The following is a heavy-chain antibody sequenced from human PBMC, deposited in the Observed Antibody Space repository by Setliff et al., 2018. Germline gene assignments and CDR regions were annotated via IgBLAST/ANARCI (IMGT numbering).Heavy chain of an antibody. CDR2: VYYSGTA. D-gene: IGHD1-1*01. CDR1: DGSLSTCY. Sequence: SETLSLTCTVSDGSLSTCYWSWIRQPPGKGLEFIGYVYYSGTANYSPSLRSRLTISVDTSKNQFSLKLRSVTAADTAVYYCARTGTYRYFDYWGQGALVTVSS. V-gene: IGHV4-59*08. J-gene: IGHJ4*02. CDR3: ARTGTYRYFDY.